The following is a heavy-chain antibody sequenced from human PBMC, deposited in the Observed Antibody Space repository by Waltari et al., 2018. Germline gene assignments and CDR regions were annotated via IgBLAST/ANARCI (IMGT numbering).Heavy chain of an antibody. J-gene: IGHJ3*02. CDR3: AKGGYYDGSSYDTPFDI. CDR1: GFTFSSYG. D-gene: IGHD3-22*01. Sequence: QVQLVESGGGVVQTGGSLRLSCAASGFTFSSYGVHYVSQVPCKGLEWVTFIRYDGREKHYADSVKGRFTISRDNSKNTLYLEMNSLRAEDTAVYYCAKGGYYDGSSYDTPFDIWGQGTMVTVSS. V-gene: IGHV3-30*02. CDR2: IRYDGREK.